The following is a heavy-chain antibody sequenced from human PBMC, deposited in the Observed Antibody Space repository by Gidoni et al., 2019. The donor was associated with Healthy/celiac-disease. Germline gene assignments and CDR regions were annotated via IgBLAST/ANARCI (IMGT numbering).Heavy chain of an antibody. Sequence: QVQLQQWGAGLLKPSETLSLTCAVYGGSFSGYYWSWIRQPPGKGLEWIGEINHSGSTNYNPSLKSRVTISVDTSKNQFSLKLSSVTAADTAVYYCARGAGSYYRAYYFDYWGQGTLVTVSS. J-gene: IGHJ4*02. CDR3: ARGAGSYYRAYYFDY. D-gene: IGHD3-10*01. CDR2: INHSGST. V-gene: IGHV4-34*01. CDR1: GGSFSGYY.